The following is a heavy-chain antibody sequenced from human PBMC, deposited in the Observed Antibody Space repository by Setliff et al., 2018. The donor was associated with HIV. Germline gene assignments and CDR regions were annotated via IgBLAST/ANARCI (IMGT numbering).Heavy chain of an antibody. CDR1: GDSVSSNSAA. V-gene: IGHV6-1*01. J-gene: IGHJ4*02. D-gene: IGHD3-22*01. Sequence: SQTLSLTCAISGDSVSSNSAAWNWIRQSPSRGLEWLGRTYYRSKWYFDYAVSVKSRITINPDTSKNQFSLHLRSVTPEDTAVYYCARDLSYDYDRSSDTFDYWGQGTLVTVSS. CDR2: TYYRSKWYF. CDR3: ARDLSYDYDRSSDTFDY.